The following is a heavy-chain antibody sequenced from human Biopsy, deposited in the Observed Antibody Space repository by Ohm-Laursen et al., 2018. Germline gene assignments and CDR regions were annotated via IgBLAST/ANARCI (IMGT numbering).Heavy chain of an antibody. CDR3: ARDYDTSGYYYVS. CDR1: GGSISSGGYY. V-gene: IGHV4-31*03. J-gene: IGHJ5*02. D-gene: IGHD3-22*01. CDR2: IYYSGST. Sequence: TLSLTCTVSGGSISSGGYYWSWIRQHPGKGLEWIGYIYYSGSTYYNPSLKSRVDISLDTSKNQFSLKLNSLTAADTAVYYCARDYDTSGYYYVSWGQGTLVTVSS.